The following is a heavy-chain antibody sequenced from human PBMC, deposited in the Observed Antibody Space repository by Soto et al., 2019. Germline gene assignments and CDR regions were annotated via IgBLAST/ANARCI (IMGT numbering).Heavy chain of an antibody. CDR2: TYYRSKWYN. V-gene: IGHV6-1*01. CDR1: GDSVSSNSAA. D-gene: IGHD2-15*01. J-gene: IGHJ6*02. Sequence: TLSLTCAISGDSVSSNSAAWNWIRQSPSRGLEWLGRTYYRSKWYNDYAVSVKSRITINPDTSKNQFSLQLNSVTPEDTAVYYCAREVVVVVAETYYYYYGMDVWGQGTTVTVSS. CDR3: AREVVVVVAETYYYYYGMDV.